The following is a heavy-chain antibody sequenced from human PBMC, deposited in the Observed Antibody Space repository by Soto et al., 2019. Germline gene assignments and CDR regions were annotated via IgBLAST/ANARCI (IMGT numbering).Heavy chain of an antibody. CDR3: ARGRYYDSSGWYY. J-gene: IGHJ4*02. Sequence: GGSLRLSCAASGFTFSDYYMSWIRQAPGKGLEWVSYISSSNSYTNYADSVKGRFTISRDNAKNSLYLQMNSLRAEDTAVYYCARGRYYDSSGWYYWGQGTLVTVSS. CDR2: ISSSNSYT. V-gene: IGHV3-11*06. CDR1: GFTFSDYY. D-gene: IGHD3-22*01.